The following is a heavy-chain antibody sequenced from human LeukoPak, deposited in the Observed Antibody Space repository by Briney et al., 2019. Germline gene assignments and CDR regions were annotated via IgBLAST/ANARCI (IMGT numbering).Heavy chain of an antibody. CDR1: GFTFSNAW. V-gene: IGHV3-15*01. Sequence: GGSLRLSCAASGFTFSNAWMSWVRQAPGKGLEWVGRIKSKTGGGTTDYAAPVKGRFTISRDDSKNTLYLQMNSLETEDTAVYYCTTESGEVWFGEHAFDIWGQGTMVTVSS. D-gene: IGHD3-10*01. CDR2: IKSKTGGGTT. CDR3: TTESGEVWFGEHAFDI. J-gene: IGHJ3*02.